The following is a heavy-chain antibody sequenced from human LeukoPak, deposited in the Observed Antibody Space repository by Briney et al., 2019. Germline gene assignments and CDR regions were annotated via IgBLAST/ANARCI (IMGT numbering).Heavy chain of an antibody. CDR1: GFTFDDYA. D-gene: IGHD2-15*01. J-gene: IGHJ4*02. Sequence: GGSLRLSCAASGFTFDDYAMNWVRQAPGKGLEWVANIKQDGSEKNYVDSVKGRFTISRDNAKNSLYLQMNSLRAEDTAVYYCARDSRGTFDYWGQGTLVTVSS. V-gene: IGHV3-7*04. CDR2: IKQDGSEK. CDR3: ARDSRGTFDY.